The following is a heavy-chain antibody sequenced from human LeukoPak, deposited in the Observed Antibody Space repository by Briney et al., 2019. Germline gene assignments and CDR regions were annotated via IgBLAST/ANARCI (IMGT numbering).Heavy chain of an antibody. Sequence: WETLRLSCTAYGFTVSGYYWSWVRQAPGKGLEWVSEINHGGSTNYDDSVKGRVTISRDTSKNQLPLKLTTMSAADTAVYYCTRGKHETVLAYWGQGTLVTVSS. J-gene: IGHJ4*02. D-gene: IGHD2-21*02. CDR1: GFTVSGYY. V-gene: IGHV3-53*01. CDR3: TRGKHETVLAY. CDR2: INHGGST.